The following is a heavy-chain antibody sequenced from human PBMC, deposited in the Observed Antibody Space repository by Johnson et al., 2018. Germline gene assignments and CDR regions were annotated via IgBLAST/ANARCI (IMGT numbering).Heavy chain of an antibody. CDR1: GFTFSSSA. D-gene: IGHD6-19*01. CDR3: ARDHLVAGVSEAVDS. Sequence: QVQLVESGGGVVQPGRSLRLSCAASGFTFSSSAMRWVRQAPGQGLEWVAVISYDGSNKYNAASVKGRFTISRDNSKNTLYLQMNSLRAEDTAVYYCARDHLVAGVSEAVDSWGQGTMVTVSS. V-gene: IGHV3-30-3*01. CDR2: ISYDGSNK. J-gene: IGHJ3*02.